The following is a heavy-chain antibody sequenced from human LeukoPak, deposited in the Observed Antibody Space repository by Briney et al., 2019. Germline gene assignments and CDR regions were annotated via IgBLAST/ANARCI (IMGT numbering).Heavy chain of an antibody. CDR3: ARADRLGAALLASFDY. Sequence: GGSLRLSCAASGFTFSSYSMNWVRQAPGKGLEWVSSISSSSSYIYYADSVKGRFTISRDNAKNSLYLQMNSLRAEDTAVYYCARADRLGAALLASFDYWGQGTLVTVSS. J-gene: IGHJ4*02. CDR1: GFTFSSYS. D-gene: IGHD3-16*01. CDR2: ISSSSSYI. V-gene: IGHV3-21*01.